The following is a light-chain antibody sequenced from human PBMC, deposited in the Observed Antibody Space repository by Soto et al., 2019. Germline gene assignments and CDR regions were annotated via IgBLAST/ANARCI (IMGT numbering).Light chain of an antibody. CDR2: DNN. Sequence: QAVVTQPPSVSAAPGQKVTISCSGSSSNIGSNYVSWYQQLPGTAPKLLICDNNKRPSGIPDRFSGSKSGTSATLGITGLQTGDEADYYCGTWDSSLSAGVFGGGTKLTVL. V-gene: IGLV1-51*01. J-gene: IGLJ3*02. CDR1: SSNIGSNY. CDR3: GTWDSSLSAGV.